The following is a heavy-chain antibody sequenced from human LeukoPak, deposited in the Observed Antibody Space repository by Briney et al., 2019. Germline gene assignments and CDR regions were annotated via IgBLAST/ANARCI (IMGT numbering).Heavy chain of an antibody. D-gene: IGHD5-12*01. CDR2: IYYTGTT. CDR1: GDSISRYY. CDR3: ARSGGYDSHGAFDI. Sequence: SETLSLTCTVSGDSISRYYWSWIRQPPGKGLEWIGYIYYTGTTNYNPSLKSRVTITVDTSKNQFSLRLSSVTAADTAVYYCARSGGYDSHGAFDIWGQGTMVTVSS. V-gene: IGHV4-59*01. J-gene: IGHJ3*02.